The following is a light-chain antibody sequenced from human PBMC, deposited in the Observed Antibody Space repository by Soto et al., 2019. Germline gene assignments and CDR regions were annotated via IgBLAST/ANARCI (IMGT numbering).Light chain of an antibody. J-gene: IGLJ1*01. CDR3: SSYTSSSSRV. CDR2: EVS. V-gene: IGLV2-14*01. Sequence: QSVLXQPASVSVSPGQSLTISCTGTISDVVGSNYVSWYHQPPGKAPKLMIYEVSNQPSVVSKSFSVSKSGNTASLPISRLQAEDEADYYCSSYTSSSSRVFGTGTKVTVL. CDR1: ISDVVGSNY.